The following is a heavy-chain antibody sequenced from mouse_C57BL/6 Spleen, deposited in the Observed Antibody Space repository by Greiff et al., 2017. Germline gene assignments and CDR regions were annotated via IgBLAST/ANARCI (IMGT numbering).Heavy chain of an antibody. D-gene: IGHD6-1*01. V-gene: IGHV8-12*01. CDR3: ARRTLSYFDY. CDR1: GFSLSTSGMG. J-gene: IGHJ2*01. CDR2: IYWDDDK. Sequence: QVTLKVCGPGILQSSQTLSLTCSFSGFSLSTSGMGVSWIRQPSGKGLEWLAHIYWDDDKRYNPSLKSRLTISKDTSRNQVFLKITSVDTADTATYDCARRTLSYFDYWGQGTTLTVSS.